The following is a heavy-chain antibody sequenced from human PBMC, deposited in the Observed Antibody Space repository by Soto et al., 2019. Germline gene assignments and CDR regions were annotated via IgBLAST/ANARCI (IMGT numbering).Heavy chain of an antibody. Sequence: QVQMVESGGGVVQPGRSLRLSCAASGFSFSAYGLHWVRQAPGKGLEWLAVISNDGRNTYYADSVKGRFTISRDNSKDTLFLQKNSLRGEDTAIYYCAKVIRADSTSSNFYYYSAMDVWGQGTTVTVSS. D-gene: IGHD6-6*01. V-gene: IGHV3-30*18. J-gene: IGHJ6*02. CDR1: GFSFSAYG. CDR3: AKVIRADSTSSNFYYYSAMDV. CDR2: ISNDGRNT.